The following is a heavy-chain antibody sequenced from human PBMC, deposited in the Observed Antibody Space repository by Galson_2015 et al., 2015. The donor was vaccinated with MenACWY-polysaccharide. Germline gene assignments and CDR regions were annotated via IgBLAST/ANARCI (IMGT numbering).Heavy chain of an antibody. J-gene: IGHJ6*04. D-gene: IGHD2-15*01. CDR1: GFRFNPYA. V-gene: IGHV3-21*01. Sequence: SLRLSCAASGFRFNPYAMSWVRQAPGRGLEWVSSISGSGSETQYTVSVRGRFTISRDIAKNSLFLQMNSLGVEDTAIYYCAKDIHNYGMDVWSTGTTVTVST. CDR3: AKDIHNYGMDV. CDR2: ISGSGSET.